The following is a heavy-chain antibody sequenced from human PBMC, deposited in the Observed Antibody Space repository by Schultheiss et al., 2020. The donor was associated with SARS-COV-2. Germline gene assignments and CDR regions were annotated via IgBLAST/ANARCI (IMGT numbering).Heavy chain of an antibody. V-gene: IGHV4-59*08. CDR3: ARLQWPSKIDY. Sequence: SETLSLTCTVSGGSISSYYWSWIRQSPGKGLEWLGYIYHSGRTNYNPSLKSRVTISVDTSRNQFSLKLSSVTAADTAVYYCARLQWPSKIDYWGQGTLVTVSS. J-gene: IGHJ4*02. CDR2: IYHSGRT. D-gene: IGHD6-19*01. CDR1: GGSISSYY.